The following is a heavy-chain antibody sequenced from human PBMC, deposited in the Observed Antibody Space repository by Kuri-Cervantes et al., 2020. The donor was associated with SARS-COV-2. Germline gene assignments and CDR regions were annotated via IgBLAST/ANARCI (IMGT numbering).Heavy chain of an antibody. V-gene: IGHV1-69*13. D-gene: IGHD2-15*01. CDR2: IIPIFGTA. CDR3: ARTPPSYCSGGSCYGWFDP. CDR1: GGTFSSHA. Sequence: SVKVSCKASGGTFSSHAISWVRQAPGQGLEWMGGIIPIFGTANYAQKFQGRVTTTADESTSTAYMELSSLRSEDTAVYYCARTPPSYCSGGSCYGWFDPWGQGTLVTVSS. J-gene: IGHJ5*02.